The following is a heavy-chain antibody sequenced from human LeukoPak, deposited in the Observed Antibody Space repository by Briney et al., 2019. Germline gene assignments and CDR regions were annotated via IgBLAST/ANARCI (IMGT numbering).Heavy chain of an antibody. CDR2: ISNSGTT. V-gene: IGHV4-31*11. CDR1: GDSVTSGGYY. D-gene: IGHD2-21*01. CDR3: ARDVVVTSSPDAFDI. Sequence: SETLSLTCAVSGDSVTSGGYYWTWIRPHPGKGLEWVGYISNSGTTSYNPSLKSRVSISVDTSHNQFSLRLTSVTAADTAVYYCARDVVVTSSPDAFDIWGQGTMVTVSS. J-gene: IGHJ3*02.